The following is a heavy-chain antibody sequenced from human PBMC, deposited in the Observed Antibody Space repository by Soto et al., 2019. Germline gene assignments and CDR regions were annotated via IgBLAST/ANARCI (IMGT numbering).Heavy chain of an antibody. CDR3: ARKARDCSGGSYYSYFDY. J-gene: IGHJ4*01. CDR1: GYTFTGYY. CDR2: INPNSGGT. V-gene: IGHV1-2*02. Sequence: GASVKVSCKASGYTFTGYYIDWVRQAPGQGLEWMGWINPNSGGTNYAQKFQGRVTMTRDTSIRTAYMELSMLRSDDTAVYYCARKARDCSGGSYYSYFDYWGKGTLVTVSS. D-gene: IGHD2-15*01.